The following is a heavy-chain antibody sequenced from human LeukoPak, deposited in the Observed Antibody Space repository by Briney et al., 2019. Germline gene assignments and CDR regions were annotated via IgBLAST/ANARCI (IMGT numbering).Heavy chain of an antibody. J-gene: IGHJ4*02. CDR1: GGSISSSSYY. CDR3: ARGVPAAWPFFDY. D-gene: IGHD2-2*01. Sequence: PSETLSLTCTVSGGSISSSSYYWGWIRQPPGKGLEWIGSIYYSGSTYYNPSLKSRVTISVDTSKDQFSLKLSSVTAADTAVYYCARGVPAAWPFFDYWGQGTLVTVSS. CDR2: IYYSGST. V-gene: IGHV4-39*07.